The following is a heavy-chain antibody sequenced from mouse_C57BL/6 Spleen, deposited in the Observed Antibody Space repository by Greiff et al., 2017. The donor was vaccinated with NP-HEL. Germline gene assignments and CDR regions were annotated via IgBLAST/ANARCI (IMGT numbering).Heavy chain of an antibody. Sequence: QVQLQQPEAELVKPGASVKMSCKASGYTFTSYWITWVKQRPGQGLEWIGDIYPGSGSTNYNEKFKSKATLTVDTSSSTAYMQLSSLTSEDSAVYYCASGYYGSSLPYWGQGTTLTVSS. V-gene: IGHV1-55*01. J-gene: IGHJ2*01. CDR1: GYTFTSYW. CDR2: IYPGSGST. D-gene: IGHD1-1*01. CDR3: ASGYYGSSLPY.